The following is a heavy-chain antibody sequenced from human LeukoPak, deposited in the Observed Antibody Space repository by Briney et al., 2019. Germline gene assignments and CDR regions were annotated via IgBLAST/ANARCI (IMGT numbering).Heavy chain of an antibody. CDR1: GGSISSYY. D-gene: IGHD3-22*01. CDR2: IYYSGST. Sequence: SGTLSLTCAVSGGSISSYYWSWIRQPPGKGLEWIGYIYYSGSTNYNPSLKSRVTISVDTSKNQFSLKLSSVTAADTAVYYCAADYYDSSGIDYWGQGTLVTVSS. CDR3: AADYYDSSGIDY. J-gene: IGHJ4*02. V-gene: IGHV4-59*01.